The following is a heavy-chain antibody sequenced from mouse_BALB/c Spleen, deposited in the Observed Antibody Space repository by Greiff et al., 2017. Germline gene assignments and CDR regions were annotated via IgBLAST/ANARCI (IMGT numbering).Heavy chain of an antibody. J-gene: IGHJ4*01. D-gene: IGHD2-14*01. Sequence: EVQLQQSGAELVKPGASVKLSCTASGFNIKDTYMHWVKQRPEQGLEWIGRIDPANGNTKYAPKFQGKATITADTSSNTAYLQLSSLTSEDTAVYDCARGYRYDGGYAMDDWGQGTSVTVSS. CDR2: IDPANGNT. CDR3: ARGYRYDGGYAMDD. CDR1: GFNIKDTY. V-gene: IGHV14-3*02.